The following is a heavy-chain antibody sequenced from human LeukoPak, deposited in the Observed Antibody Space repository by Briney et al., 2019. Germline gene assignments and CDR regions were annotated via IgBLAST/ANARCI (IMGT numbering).Heavy chain of an antibody. Sequence: GASVKVSCKASGYTFTSYDINWVRQATGQGLEWMGWMNPNSGNTGYAQKFQGRVTMTRNTSISTAYMELSSLRSEDTAVYYCARVIGYYGSGSYYYWGQGTLVTVSS. CDR3: ARVIGYYGSGSYYY. J-gene: IGHJ4*02. V-gene: IGHV1-8*01. CDR1: GYTFTSYD. D-gene: IGHD3-10*01. CDR2: MNPNSGNT.